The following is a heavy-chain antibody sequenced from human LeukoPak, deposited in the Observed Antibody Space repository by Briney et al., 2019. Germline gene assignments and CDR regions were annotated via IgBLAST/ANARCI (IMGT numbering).Heavy chain of an antibody. Sequence: GGSLRLSCAASGFTFSTYAIHWVRQAPGKGLEWVAVIWYDGSEQYYADSVKGRFIISRDKSKSTPDLYMNSLRDVETAVYIWAREGDSRWGELSPWGQGTLVTVSA. CDR1: GFTFSTYA. CDR3: AREGDSRWGELSP. V-gene: IGHV3-33*01. CDR2: IWYDGSEQ. D-gene: IGHD3-16*02. J-gene: IGHJ1*01.